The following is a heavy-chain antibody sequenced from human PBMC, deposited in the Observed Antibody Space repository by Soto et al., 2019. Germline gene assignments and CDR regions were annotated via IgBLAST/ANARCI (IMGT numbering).Heavy chain of an antibody. Sequence: QVQLQESGPGLVKPSQTLSLTCTVSGGSISSGGYYWSWIRQHPGKGLEWIGSIYYSGSTYYNPSLKSLVTISVDTSKNQFSLKLSSLTAADTAVYYCARCYYDIVTGFWFDPCGQGTLVTVSS. D-gene: IGHD3-9*01. V-gene: IGHV4-31*01. CDR2: IYYSGST. CDR1: GGSISSGGYY. J-gene: IGHJ5*02. CDR3: ARCYYDIVTGFWFDP.